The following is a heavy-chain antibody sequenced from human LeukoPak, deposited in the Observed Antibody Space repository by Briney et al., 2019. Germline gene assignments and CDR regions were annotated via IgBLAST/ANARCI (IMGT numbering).Heavy chain of an antibody. CDR2: INPSGGST. J-gene: IGHJ6*02. Sequence: ASVKVSCKASGYTFTSYYMHWVRQAPGQGLEWLGIINPSGGSTSYAQKFQGRVTMTRDTSTSTVYMELSSLRSEDTAVYYCARGEGKGSGSYYYYGMDVWGQGTTVTVSS. CDR3: ARGEGKGSGSYYYYGMDV. V-gene: IGHV1-46*01. D-gene: IGHD3-10*01. CDR1: GYTFTSYY.